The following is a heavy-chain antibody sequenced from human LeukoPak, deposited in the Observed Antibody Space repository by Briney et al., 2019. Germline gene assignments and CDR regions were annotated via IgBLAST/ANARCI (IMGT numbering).Heavy chain of an antibody. CDR3: AKDLFVLRYFDWLSCFGY. Sequence: SVKVSCKASGGTFSSYAISWVRQAPGQGLEWMGRIIPTFGTANYAQKFQGRVTITTDESTSTAYMELSSLRAEDTAVYYCAKDLFVLRYFDWLSCFGYWGQGTLVTVSS. V-gene: IGHV1-69*05. J-gene: IGHJ4*02. CDR1: GGTFSSYA. D-gene: IGHD3-9*01. CDR2: IIPTFGTA.